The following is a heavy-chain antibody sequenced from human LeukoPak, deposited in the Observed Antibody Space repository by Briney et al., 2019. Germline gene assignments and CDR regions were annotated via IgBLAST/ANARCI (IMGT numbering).Heavy chain of an antibody. V-gene: IGHV3-23*01. CDR3: AKDLKVSGTYCPDY. J-gene: IGHJ4*02. Sequence: PGGSLRLSCAASGFTFSSYAMSWVRQAPGKGLEWVSGISGSGGNTYYADSVKGRFTISRGNSKNTLHLQMSSLRAEDTAVYYCAKDLKVSGTYCPDYWGQGTLVTVSS. CDR1: GFTFSSYA. CDR2: ISGSGGNT. D-gene: IGHD3-10*01.